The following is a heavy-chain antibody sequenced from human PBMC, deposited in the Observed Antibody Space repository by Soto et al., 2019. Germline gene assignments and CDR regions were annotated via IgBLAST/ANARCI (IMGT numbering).Heavy chain of an antibody. D-gene: IGHD3-22*01. CDR2: IIPIFGTA. J-gene: IGHJ3*02. Sequence: GASVKVSFKASGGTFSSYAISWVRQAPGQGLEWMGGIIPIFGTANYAQKFQGRVTITADESTSTAYMELSSLRSEDMAVYYCARLPRQYYYDSSGYWGAFNIWGQGTMVT. CDR3: ARLPRQYYYDSSGYWGAFNI. V-gene: IGHV1-69*13. CDR1: GGTFSSYA.